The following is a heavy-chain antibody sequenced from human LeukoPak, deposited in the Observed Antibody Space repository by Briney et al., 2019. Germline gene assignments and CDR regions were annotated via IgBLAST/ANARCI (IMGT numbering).Heavy chain of an antibody. D-gene: IGHD5-18*01. J-gene: IGHJ4*02. CDR3: MTAAGYNFGQY. V-gene: IGHV3-53*01. Sequence: GGPLRLSCAASGLTVNNNYMNWVRQAPGKGLEWVSALYIGGNTYYADSVRGRFTISRDNSKNTLYLQMNSLRAEDTAIYYCMTAAGYNFGQYWGQGTLVTVSS. CDR1: GLTVNNNY. CDR2: LYIGGNT.